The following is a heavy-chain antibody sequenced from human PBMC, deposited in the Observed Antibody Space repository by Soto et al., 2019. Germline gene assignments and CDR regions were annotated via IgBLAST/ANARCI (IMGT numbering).Heavy chain of an antibody. CDR2: INRDGSST. J-gene: IGHJ4*02. Sequence: GGSLRLSCAASGFTFSSYWMHWVRQAPGKGLVRVSRINRDGSSTSYADSVKGRFTISRNNAKNRLYLQMNSLRAEDTAVYYCAKDKYSYYDSSGYYGYWGQGTLVTVSS. CDR1: GFTFSSYW. D-gene: IGHD3-22*01. CDR3: AKDKYSYYDSSGYYGY. V-gene: IGHV3-74*01.